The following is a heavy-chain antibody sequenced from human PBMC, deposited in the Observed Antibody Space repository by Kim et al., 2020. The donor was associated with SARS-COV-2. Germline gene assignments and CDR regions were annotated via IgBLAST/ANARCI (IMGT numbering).Heavy chain of an antibody. D-gene: IGHD1-26*01. Sequence: YNPSLKSRVTISGDTSKNQFSLKRSSVTAADTAVYYCARHASSGSYWVDYWGQGTLVTVSS. CDR3: ARHASSGSYWVDY. V-gene: IGHV4-39*01. J-gene: IGHJ4*02.